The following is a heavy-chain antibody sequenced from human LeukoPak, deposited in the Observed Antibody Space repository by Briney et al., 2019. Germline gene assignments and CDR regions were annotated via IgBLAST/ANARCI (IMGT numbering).Heavy chain of an antibody. CDR1: GFTFSSYW. CDR3: ARASITIFGVVYYYYMDV. CDR2: IKQDGSEK. Sequence: GGSLRLSCAASGFTFSSYWMSWVRQAPGKGLEWVANIKQDGSEKYYVDSVKGRFTISRDNAKNSLYLQMNSLRAEDTAVYYCARASITIFGVVYYYYMDVWGKGTTVTVSS. D-gene: IGHD3-3*01. V-gene: IGHV3-7*01. J-gene: IGHJ6*03.